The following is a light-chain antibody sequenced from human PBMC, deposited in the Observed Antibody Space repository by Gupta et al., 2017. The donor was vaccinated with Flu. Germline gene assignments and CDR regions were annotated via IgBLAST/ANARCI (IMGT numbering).Light chain of an antibody. J-gene: IGKJ2*01. CDR3: QQYDNRPYT. Sequence: SLSASVGDRVTITCLASQDISNYLDWYQQKPGKAPKLLIYHASNWETGVPSRFSGSGSGTDFTFTISSLQPEDIATYYCQQYDNRPYTFGQGTKLEIK. CDR2: HAS. V-gene: IGKV1-33*01. CDR1: QDISNY.